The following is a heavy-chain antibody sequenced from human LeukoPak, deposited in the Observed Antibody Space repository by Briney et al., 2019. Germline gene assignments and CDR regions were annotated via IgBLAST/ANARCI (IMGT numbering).Heavy chain of an antibody. Sequence: ASVKVSCKTSGYSFILYGISWVRQAPGQGPEWMGWISTSTGDTKYTQKFQGGVTMTTDTSTSTAYMELRSLRYDDTALYYCARGGRWELPRPYAFDIWGQGTMVTVSS. D-gene: IGHD1-26*01. CDR3: ARGGRWELPRPYAFDI. V-gene: IGHV1-18*01. CDR1: GYSFILYG. J-gene: IGHJ3*02. CDR2: ISTSTGDT.